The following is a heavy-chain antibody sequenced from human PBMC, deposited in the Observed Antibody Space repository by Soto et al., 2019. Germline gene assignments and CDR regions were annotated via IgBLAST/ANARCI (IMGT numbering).Heavy chain of an antibody. CDR2: ISYDGSNK. J-gene: IGHJ6*02. Sequence: GGSLRLSCAASGFTFSSYGMHWVRQAPGKGLEWVAVISYDGSNKYYADSVKGRFTISRDNSKNTLYLQMNSLRAEDTAVYYCAKGLGHNSAFWSGYKLPPYYYYGMDVWGQGTTVTVSS. D-gene: IGHD3-3*01. V-gene: IGHV3-30*18. CDR3: AKGLGHNSAFWSGYKLPPYYYYGMDV. CDR1: GFTFSSYG.